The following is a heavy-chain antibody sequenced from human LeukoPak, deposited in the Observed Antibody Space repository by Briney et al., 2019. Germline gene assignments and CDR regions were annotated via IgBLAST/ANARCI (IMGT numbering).Heavy chain of an antibody. Sequence: GGSLRLSCAASGFTFSSYAMSWVRQAPGKGLEWVSGISWNSGSIGYADSVKGRFTISRDNAKNSLYLQMNSLRAEDTALYYCAKGGYSYGLGAFDIWGQGTMVTVSS. CDR3: AKGGYSYGLGAFDI. CDR2: ISWNSGSI. V-gene: IGHV3-9*01. J-gene: IGHJ3*02. D-gene: IGHD5-18*01. CDR1: GFTFSSYA.